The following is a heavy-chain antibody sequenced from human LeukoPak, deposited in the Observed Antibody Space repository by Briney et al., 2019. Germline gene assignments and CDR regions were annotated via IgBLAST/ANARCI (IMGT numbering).Heavy chain of an antibody. CDR2: IKEDGSEK. D-gene: IGHD1-1*01. J-gene: IGHJ5*02. CDR1: GFSFSNYW. CDR3: ARDSQHLNCHH. Sequence: GGSLRLSCAASGFSFSNYWMNWVRQAPGKGLEWVANIKEDGSEKYYVDSVKGRFTISRDNAKNSLYLQMGSLRAEDTAVYYCARDSQHLNCHHWGQGTLVTVSS. V-gene: IGHV3-7*04.